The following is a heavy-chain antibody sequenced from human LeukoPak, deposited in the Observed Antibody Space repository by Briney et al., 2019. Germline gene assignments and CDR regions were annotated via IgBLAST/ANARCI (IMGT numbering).Heavy chain of an antibody. CDR2: IKSKTDGGTT. V-gene: IGHV3-15*01. CDR1: GFTFSNAW. CDR3: TTDGCSSTSCYGGWGYYYGMDV. Sequence: GGSLRLSCAASGFTFSNAWMSWVRQAPGKGLEWVGRIKSKTDGGTTDYAAPVKGRFTISGDDSKNTLYLQMNSLKTEDTAVYYCTTDGCSSTSCYGGWGYYYGMDVWGQGTTVTVSS. D-gene: IGHD2-2*01. J-gene: IGHJ6*02.